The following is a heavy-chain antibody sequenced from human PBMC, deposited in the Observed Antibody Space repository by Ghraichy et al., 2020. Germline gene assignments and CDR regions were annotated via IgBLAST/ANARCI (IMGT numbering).Heavy chain of an antibody. CDR1: GFTFSNYG. J-gene: IGHJ2*01. CDR3: AKDPAVRAGPWYFDF. D-gene: IGHD6-6*01. CDR2: ISLGGGTH. V-gene: IGHV3-30*18. Sequence: GGSLRLSCTGSGFTFSNYGRHWVRQAPGKGLEWMAVISLGGGTHFYADSMKGRVTLSRDNSKNTVYLDMHSLTTDDTAIYYCAKDPAVRAGPWYFDFWGRGALVTVSS.